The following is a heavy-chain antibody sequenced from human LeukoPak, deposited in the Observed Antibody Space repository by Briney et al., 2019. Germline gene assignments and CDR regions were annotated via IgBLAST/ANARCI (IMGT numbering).Heavy chain of an antibody. CDR2: ISGSGGST. J-gene: IGHJ6*03. Sequence: GGSLRLSCAASGFTFSSYGMSWIRQAPGKGLEWVSAISGSGGSTYYADSVKGRFTISRDNSKNTLYLQMNSLRAEDTAVYYCAKGGYCSSTSCYRYYYYYYMDVWGKGTTVTISS. CDR1: GFTFSSYG. CDR3: AKGGYCSSTSCYRYYYYYYMDV. V-gene: IGHV3-23*01. D-gene: IGHD2-2*01.